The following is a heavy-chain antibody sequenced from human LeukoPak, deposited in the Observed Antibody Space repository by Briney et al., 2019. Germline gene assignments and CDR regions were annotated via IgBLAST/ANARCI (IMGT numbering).Heavy chain of an antibody. V-gene: IGHV3-33*01. CDR2: IWYDGSNK. CDR3: AREGPRGNSRFDY. CDR1: GFTFSSYG. J-gene: IGHJ4*02. Sequence: GGSLRLSCAASGFTFSSYGMHWVRQAPGKGLEWVALIWYDGSNKYYTDSVKGRLTISRDNSKNTLYLQMNSLRAEDTAIYYCAREGPRGNSRFDYWGQGTLVTVSS. D-gene: IGHD2/OR15-2a*01.